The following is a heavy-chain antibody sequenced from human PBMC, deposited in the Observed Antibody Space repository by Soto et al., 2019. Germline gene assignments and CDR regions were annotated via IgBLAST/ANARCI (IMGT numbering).Heavy chain of an antibody. J-gene: IGHJ5*02. CDR2: ISSNGGST. D-gene: IGHD2-15*01. Sequence: GGSLRLSCSASGFTFSSYAMHWVRQAPGKGLEYVSAISSNGGSTYYADSVKGRFTISRDNSKNTLYLQMSSLRAEDAAVYYCVKTVVAATWFDPWGQGTLVTVSS. CDR1: GFTFSSYA. CDR3: VKTVVAATWFDP. V-gene: IGHV3-64D*08.